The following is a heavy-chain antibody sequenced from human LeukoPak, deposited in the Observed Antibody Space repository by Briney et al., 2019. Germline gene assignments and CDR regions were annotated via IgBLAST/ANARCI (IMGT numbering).Heavy chain of an antibody. CDR1: GFTFSSYG. J-gene: IGHJ4*02. CDR3: AKSGKILGY. D-gene: IGHD2-2*03. CDR2: ISGSGGST. Sequence: GGSLRLSCAASGFTFSSYGMSWVRQAPGKGLEWVSIISGSGGSTYYADSVKGRFTISRDNAKNSLYLQMNNLRPEDTAVYYCAKSGKILGYWGQGTLVTVSS. V-gene: IGHV3-23*01.